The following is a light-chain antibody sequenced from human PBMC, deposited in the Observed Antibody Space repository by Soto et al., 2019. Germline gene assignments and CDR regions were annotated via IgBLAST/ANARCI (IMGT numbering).Light chain of an antibody. CDR3: QQYGSSRGST. Sequence: EIVLTQSPGTLSLSPGERATLSCRASQSVSSSYLAWYQQKPGQAPRLLIYGASSRATGIPDRLSGSGSGTDFTLTISRLEPEDFAVYYCQQYGSSRGSTFGQGTKVDIK. J-gene: IGKJ2*02. V-gene: IGKV3-20*01. CDR2: GAS. CDR1: QSVSSSY.